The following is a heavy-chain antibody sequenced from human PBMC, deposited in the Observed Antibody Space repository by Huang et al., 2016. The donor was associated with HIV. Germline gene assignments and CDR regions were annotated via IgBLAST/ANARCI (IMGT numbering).Heavy chain of an antibody. Sequence: QVQLVQSGAEVKKPGSSVKVSCKASGGTFSSYAISWVRQAPGQGLEWRGGMIPIYGTANDAQKFQGRGTITADESTSTAYMELSSLRSEDTAVYYCARARGYYDSSVSYYFDYWGQGTLVTVSS. V-gene: IGHV1-69*13. D-gene: IGHD3-22*01. J-gene: IGHJ4*02. CDR1: GGTFSSYA. CDR3: ARARGYYDSSVSYYFDY. CDR2: MIPIYGTA.